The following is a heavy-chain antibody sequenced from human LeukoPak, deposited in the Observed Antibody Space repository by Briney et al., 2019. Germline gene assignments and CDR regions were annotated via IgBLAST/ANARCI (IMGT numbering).Heavy chain of an antibody. CDR3: AKDLVPYSSGWYGGYYFDY. J-gene: IGHJ4*02. Sequence: GGSLRLSCAASGFTFSSYAMSWVRQAPGKGLEWVSAISGSGGSTYSADSVKGRFTISRDNSRNTLYLQMNSLRAEDTAVYYCAKDLVPYSSGWYGGYYFDYWGQGTLVTVSS. D-gene: IGHD6-19*01. V-gene: IGHV3-23*01. CDR1: GFTFSSYA. CDR2: ISGSGGST.